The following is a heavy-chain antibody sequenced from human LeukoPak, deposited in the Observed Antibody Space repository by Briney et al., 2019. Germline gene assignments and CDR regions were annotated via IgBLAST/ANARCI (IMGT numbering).Heavy chain of an antibody. CDR1: GFTFSSYS. CDR2: ISSSSSTI. Sequence: GGSLRLSCAASGFTFSSYSMNWVRQAPGKGLEWVSYISSSSSTIYYADSVKGRFTISRDNAKNSLYLQMNSLRAEDTAVYYCAKDIGSSGYPLGYWGQGTLVTVSS. J-gene: IGHJ4*02. D-gene: IGHD3-22*01. CDR3: AKDIGSSGYPLGY. V-gene: IGHV3-48*01.